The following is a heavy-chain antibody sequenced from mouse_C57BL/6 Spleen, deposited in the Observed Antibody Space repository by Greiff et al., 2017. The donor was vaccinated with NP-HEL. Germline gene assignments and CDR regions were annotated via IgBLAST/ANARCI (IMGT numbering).Heavy chain of an antibody. D-gene: IGHD2-1*01. CDR2: IYWDDDK. Sequence: QVTLKESGPGILQSSQTLSLTCSFSGFSLSTSGMGVSWIRQPSGKGLEWLAHIYWDDDKRYNPSLKSRLTISKDTSRNQVFLKITSVDTADTATYYCARTMVTPLYWYFDVWGTGTTVTVSS. J-gene: IGHJ1*03. CDR1: GFSLSTSGMG. CDR3: ARTMVTPLYWYFDV. V-gene: IGHV8-12*01.